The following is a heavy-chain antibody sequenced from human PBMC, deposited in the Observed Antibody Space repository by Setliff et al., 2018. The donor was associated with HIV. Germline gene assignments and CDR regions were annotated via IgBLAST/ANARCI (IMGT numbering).Heavy chain of an antibody. V-gene: IGHV4-4*07. Sequence: SETLSLTCTVSGDSISGYYWSWIRQPAGKGLEWIGRIYSPIISTNYNPSLKSRVTMSADTSKNQFSLRLNSVTSADTAVYYCASHQHNFTGYYYYYYYMAVWGRGTMVTVSS. CDR2: IYSPIIST. D-gene: IGHD3-9*01. CDR1: GDSISGYY. CDR3: ASHQHNFTGYYYYYYYMAV. J-gene: IGHJ6*03.